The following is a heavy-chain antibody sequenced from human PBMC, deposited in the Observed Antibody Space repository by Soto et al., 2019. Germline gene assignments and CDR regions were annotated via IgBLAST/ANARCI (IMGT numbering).Heavy chain of an antibody. D-gene: IGHD1-26*01. CDR3: AREEGAPPTYYYYGVDV. CDR2: TFYRSKWYN. Sequence: QVQLQQSGPGLVKPSQTLSLTCAISGDSVSSNSAAWNWIRQSPSRGLEWLGRTFYRSKWYNDYALYVKGRITINPDTSKNQFSLQLKSVTPEDTAVYYCAREEGAPPTYYYYGVDVWGQGTTVSVSS. CDR1: GDSVSSNSAA. J-gene: IGHJ6*02. V-gene: IGHV6-1*01.